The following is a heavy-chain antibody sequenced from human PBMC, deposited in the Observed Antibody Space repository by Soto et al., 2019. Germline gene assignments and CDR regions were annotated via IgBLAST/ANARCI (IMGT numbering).Heavy chain of an antibody. Sequence: EVQLVESGGGLVKPGGSLRLSCAASGFTFSSYSMNWVRQAPGKGLEWVSSISSSSSYIYYADSVKGRFTISRDNAKNSLYLQMNSLRAEDTAVYYCAREIGDGYNPLYYFDYWGQGTLVTVSS. D-gene: IGHD5-12*01. V-gene: IGHV3-21*01. CDR3: AREIGDGYNPLYYFDY. J-gene: IGHJ4*02. CDR1: GFTFSSYS. CDR2: ISSSSSYI.